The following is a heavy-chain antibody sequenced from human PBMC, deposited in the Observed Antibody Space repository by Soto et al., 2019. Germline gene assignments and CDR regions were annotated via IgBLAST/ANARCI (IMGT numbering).Heavy chain of an antibody. Sequence: QVRLVESGGGVVQPGRSLRLSCAASGFTFNTYAMHWVRQAPGKGLEWVAVVWSDGSNTYYGDSVEGRFTISRDNSNNTLYLQMNSLLAEDTAVYYCVKDREGDDRDFYFYMDVWGKGTTVTVS. J-gene: IGHJ6*03. CDR1: GFTFNTYA. CDR3: VKDREGDDRDFYFYMDV. D-gene: IGHD1-26*01. V-gene: IGHV3-33*06. CDR2: VWSDGSNT.